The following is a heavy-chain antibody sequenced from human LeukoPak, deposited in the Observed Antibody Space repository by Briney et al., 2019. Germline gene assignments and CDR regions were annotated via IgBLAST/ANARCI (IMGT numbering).Heavy chain of an antibody. J-gene: IGHJ4*02. V-gene: IGHV1-2*04. CDR2: INPNSGGT. CDR1: GYTFTGYY. D-gene: IGHD3-3*01. Sequence: ASVKVSCKASGYTFTGYYMHWVRQAPGQGLEGMGWINPNSGGTNYAQKFQGWVTMTRDTSISTAYMELSRLRSDDTAVYYCARAEPYYDFWSGYYNYWGQGTLVTVSS. CDR3: ARAEPYYDFWSGYYNY.